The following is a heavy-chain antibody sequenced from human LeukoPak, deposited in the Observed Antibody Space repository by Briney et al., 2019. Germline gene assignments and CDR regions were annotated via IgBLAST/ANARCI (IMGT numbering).Heavy chain of an antibody. V-gene: IGHV3-23*01. CDR3: AKDLKYGPAVILDWFDP. D-gene: IGHD2-2*01. J-gene: IGHJ5*02. Sequence: GGSLRLSCAASGFTFSSYAMSWVRQAPGKGLEWVSAISGSGGSTYYADSVKGRFTISRDNSKNTLYLQMNSLRAEDTAVYYCAKDLKYGPAVILDWFDPWGQGTLVTVSS. CDR2: ISGSGGST. CDR1: GFTFSSYA.